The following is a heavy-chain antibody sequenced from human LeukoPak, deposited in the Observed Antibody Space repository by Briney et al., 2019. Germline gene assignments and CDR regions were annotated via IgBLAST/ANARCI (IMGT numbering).Heavy chain of an antibody. Sequence: GASVKVSCKASGGTFSSYAISWVRQAPGRGLEWMGGIIPIFGTANYAQKFQGRVTITADESTSTAYTELSSLRSEDTAVYYCAREDRIAVAGRYYYYYYGMDVWGQGTTVTVSS. CDR2: IIPIFGTA. CDR1: GGTFSSYA. J-gene: IGHJ6*02. D-gene: IGHD6-19*01. CDR3: AREDRIAVAGRYYYYYYGMDV. V-gene: IGHV1-69*13.